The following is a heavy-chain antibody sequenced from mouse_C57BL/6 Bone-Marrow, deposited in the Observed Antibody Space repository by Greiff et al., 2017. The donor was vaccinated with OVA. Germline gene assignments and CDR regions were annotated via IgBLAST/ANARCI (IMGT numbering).Heavy chain of an antibody. J-gene: IGHJ1*03. Sequence: EVKLVESGGGLVQPGGSLKLSCAASGFTFSDYYMYWVRQTPEKRLEWVAYISNGGGSTYYPDTVTGRFTISSDNAKNTLYLQMSRLKSEDTAMYYCARDYSDYAWYFDVWGTGTTVTVSS. D-gene: IGHD2-13*01. CDR3: ARDYSDYAWYFDV. CDR1: GFTFSDYY. CDR2: ISNGGGST. V-gene: IGHV5-12*01.